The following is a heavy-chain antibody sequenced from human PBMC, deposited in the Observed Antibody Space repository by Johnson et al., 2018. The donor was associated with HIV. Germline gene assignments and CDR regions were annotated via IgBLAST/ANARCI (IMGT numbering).Heavy chain of an antibody. Sequence: QVQLLESGGGLVPPGGSLRISCAASGFSVNTYYMSWVRQAPGKGLEWVAVISYDGSNKYYADSVKGPFTISRDNSKNTLYLQMNSLRPEDTAVYYCARDARYSRSWADAFDIWGQGTMVTVSP. CDR3: ARDARYSRSWADAFDI. J-gene: IGHJ3*02. CDR2: ISYDGSNK. D-gene: IGHD6-13*01. CDR1: GFSVNTYY. V-gene: IGHV3-30-3*01.